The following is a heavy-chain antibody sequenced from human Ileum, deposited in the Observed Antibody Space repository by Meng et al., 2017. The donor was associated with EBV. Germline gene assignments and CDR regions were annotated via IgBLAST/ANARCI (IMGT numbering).Heavy chain of an antibody. CDR1: GGSIGRGDW. V-gene: IGHV4-4*02. J-gene: IGHJ4*02. CDR3: ASSDYYRSDY. D-gene: IGHD3-22*01. Sequence: QVQSQGPGPVRGEPSETLALTWAVSGGSIGRGDWWSWVRQPPGKGLEWSGETSHSGSTNYSPSLKSRVTISLDKSKNQLSLKLNSVTAADTAVYYCASSDYYRSDYWGQGTLVTVSS. CDR2: TSHSGST.